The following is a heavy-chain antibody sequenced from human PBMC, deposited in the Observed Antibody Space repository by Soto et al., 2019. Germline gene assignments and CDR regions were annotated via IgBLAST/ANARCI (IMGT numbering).Heavy chain of an antibody. J-gene: IGHJ5*02. CDR2: VIPILGIA. CDR1: GGTFSSYT. V-gene: IGHV1-69*08. Sequence: QVQLVQSGAEVKKPGSSVKVSCKASGGTFSSYTISWVRQAPGQGLEWMGRVIPILGIANYAQKFQGRVTITANKSTSTAYMELSSLRSEDTAVYYCARDLGPPITMFRGRWFDPWGQGTLVTVSS. CDR3: ARDLGPPITMFRGRWFDP. D-gene: IGHD3-10*01.